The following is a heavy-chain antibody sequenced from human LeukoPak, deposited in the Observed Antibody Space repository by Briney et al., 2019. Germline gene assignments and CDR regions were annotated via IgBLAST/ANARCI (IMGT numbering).Heavy chain of an antibody. CDR2: INSDGSST. V-gene: IGHV3-74*01. CDR3: ARGSGWFYFGY. D-gene: IGHD6-19*01. CDR1: GFTFSSYW. J-gene: IGHJ4*02. Sequence: GGSLRLSCAASGFTFSSYWMHWVRQAPGKGLVWVSRINSDGSSTSYADSVKGRFTISRDNAKNTLYLQMNSLRAEDTAVYYCARGSGWFYFGYWGQGTLVTVSS.